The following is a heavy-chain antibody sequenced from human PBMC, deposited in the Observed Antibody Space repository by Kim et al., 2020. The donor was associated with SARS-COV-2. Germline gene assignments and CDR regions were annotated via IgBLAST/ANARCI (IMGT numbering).Heavy chain of an antibody. CDR3: ARVRDYYGSGSLKYFQH. V-gene: IGHV4-34*01. D-gene: IGHD3-10*01. Sequence: PKSTVTISVDTSKNQFSLKLSSVTAADTAVYYCARVRDYYGSGSLKYFQHWGQGTLVTVSS. J-gene: IGHJ1*01.